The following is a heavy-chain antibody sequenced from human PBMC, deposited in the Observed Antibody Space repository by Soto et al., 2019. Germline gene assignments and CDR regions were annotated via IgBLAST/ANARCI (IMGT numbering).Heavy chain of an antibody. D-gene: IGHD3-16*01. J-gene: IGHJ5*02. V-gene: IGHV3-21*01. CDR3: VRQQYDFLVDP. Sequence: PGGCLSLSCAASVFRFSTYNMNWVRQAPGKGLEWVSSIDASSTHIYYADSVKGRFTISRDNGKSSLYLQMDSLRAEDTALYYCVRQQYDFLVDPWGQGTLVTVSS. CDR1: VFRFSTYN. CDR2: IDASSTHI.